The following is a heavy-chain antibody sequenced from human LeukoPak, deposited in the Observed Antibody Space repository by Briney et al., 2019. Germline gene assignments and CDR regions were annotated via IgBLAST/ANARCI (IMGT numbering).Heavy chain of an antibody. Sequence: PGGSLRLSCAASGFTFSSYAMTWVRQAPGKGLEWVSVINGGGGSTFYADSVKGRFTISRDNAKNSLYLQMNSLRAEDTAVYYCARRSMVRGVVYFDYWGQGTLVTVSS. D-gene: IGHD3-10*01. V-gene: IGHV3-23*01. CDR2: INGGGGST. CDR3: ARRSMVRGVVYFDY. J-gene: IGHJ4*02. CDR1: GFTFSSYA.